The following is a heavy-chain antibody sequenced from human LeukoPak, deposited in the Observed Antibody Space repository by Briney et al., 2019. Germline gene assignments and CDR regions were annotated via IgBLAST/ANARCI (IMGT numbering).Heavy chain of an antibody. CDR2: TSNKANSYTT. CDR1: GFNVSDHY. CDR3: ARDLDYYSPGSYFTL. Sequence: AGGSLRLSCAVSGFNVSDHYIDWVRQAPGKGLEWVGRTSNKANSYTTQYAASVKGRFSISRDDSKNSVSLQMNSLKTEDTAVYYCARDLDYYSPGSYFTLWGQGTLVTVSS. V-gene: IGHV3-72*01. D-gene: IGHD3-10*01. J-gene: IGHJ4*02.